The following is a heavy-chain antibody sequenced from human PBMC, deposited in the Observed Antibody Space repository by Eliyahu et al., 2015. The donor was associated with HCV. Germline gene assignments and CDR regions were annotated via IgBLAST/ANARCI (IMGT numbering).Heavy chain of an antibody. Sequence: EVQLVESGGGFFRPGGSLRLSCEVSGFSVSTYFMAWVRQAPGKGLELVSILYGSGATYYTDSVKGRFSISRDDSKRTLYLQMNSLRVEDTAVYYCARGDSYGSARYFDHWGQGILVTVSS. CDR1: GFSVSTYF. V-gene: IGHV3-53*01. CDR2: LYGSGAT. CDR3: ARGDSYGSARYFDH. J-gene: IGHJ4*02. D-gene: IGHD3-10*01.